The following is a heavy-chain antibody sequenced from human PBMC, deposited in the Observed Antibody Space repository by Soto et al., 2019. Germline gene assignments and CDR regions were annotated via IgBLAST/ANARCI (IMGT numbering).Heavy chain of an antibody. CDR2: VIPIFGTT. V-gene: IGHV1-69*01. D-gene: IGHD3-10*01. CDR1: GGTFSSYA. CDR3: ARSSGSGSYDSFDP. Sequence: QLVQSGAEVKKPGSSVRVSCKASGGTFSSYAINWVRQAPGHGLEWMGGVIPIFGTTTYAQKFEGRVTITAAGSKTTAYIELNRLRSDDTDVYFCARSSGSGSYDSFDPWGQGTLVTVSS. J-gene: IGHJ5*02.